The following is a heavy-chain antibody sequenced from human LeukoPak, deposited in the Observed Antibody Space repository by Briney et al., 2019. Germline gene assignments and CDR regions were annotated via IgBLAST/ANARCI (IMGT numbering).Heavy chain of an antibody. Sequence: ASVKVSCKASGYTFTSYGISWVRQAPGQGLEWMGWISAYNGNTNYAQKLQGRVTMTTDTSTSTAYMELRSLRSDDTAVYYCARIRALGYSSSWYGVPRGWFDLWGQGTLGTVSS. D-gene: IGHD6-13*01. CDR2: ISAYNGNT. CDR3: ARIRALGYSSSWYGVPRGWFDL. CDR1: GYTFTSYG. J-gene: IGHJ5*02. V-gene: IGHV1-18*01.